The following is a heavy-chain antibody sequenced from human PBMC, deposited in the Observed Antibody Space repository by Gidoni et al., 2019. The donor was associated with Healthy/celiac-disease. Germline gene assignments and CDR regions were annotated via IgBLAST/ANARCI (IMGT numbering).Heavy chain of an antibody. D-gene: IGHD2-15*01. J-gene: IGHJ4*02. V-gene: IGHV1-3*01. Sequence: QVQLVQSGAEVQKPGASGKVSCKASGYTFTSYAMHWVRQAPGQRLEWMGWINAGNGNTKYSQKFQGRVTITRDTSASTAYMELSSLRSEDTAVYYCARDGLAAQFDYWGQGTLVTVSS. CDR3: ARDGLAAQFDY. CDR2: INAGNGNT. CDR1: GYTFTSYA.